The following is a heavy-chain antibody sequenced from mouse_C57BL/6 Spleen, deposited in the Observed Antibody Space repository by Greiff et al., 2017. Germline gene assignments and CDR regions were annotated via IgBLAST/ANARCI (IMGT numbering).Heavy chain of an antibody. D-gene: IGHD1-1*01. CDR2: IYPGSGSS. J-gene: IGHJ2*01. CDR3: ARGGYYYGSRSYYFDY. Sequence: QVQLQQPGAELVKPGASVKMSCKASGYTFTSYWLTWVKQRPGQGLEWIGDIYPGSGSSNYNEKFKSKATLPVDTSSSTAYMQLSSLTSEDTAVYYSARGGYYYGSRSYYFDYWGQGTTLTVSS. V-gene: IGHV1-55*01. CDR1: GYTFTSYW.